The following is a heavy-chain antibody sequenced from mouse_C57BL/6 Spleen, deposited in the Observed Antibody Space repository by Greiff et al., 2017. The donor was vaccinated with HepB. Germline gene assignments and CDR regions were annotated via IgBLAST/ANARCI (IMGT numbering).Heavy chain of an antibody. CDR2: IWSGGST. CDR1: GFSLTSYG. D-gene: IGHD1-1*01. V-gene: IGHV2-2*01. CDR3: ASPSYGSGAMDY. Sequence: QVQLKESGPGLVQPSQSLSITCTVSGFSLTSYGVHWVRQSPGKGLEWLGVIWSGGSTDYNAAFISRLSISKDNSKSQVFFKMNSLQADDTAIYYCASPSYGSGAMDYWGQGTSVTVSS. J-gene: IGHJ4*01.